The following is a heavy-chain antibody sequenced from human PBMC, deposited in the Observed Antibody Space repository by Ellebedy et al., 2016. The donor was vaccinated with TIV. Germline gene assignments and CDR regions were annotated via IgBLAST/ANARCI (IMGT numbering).Heavy chain of an antibody. V-gene: IGHV3-23*01. Sequence: GGSLRLSCAASGFTLSSYVMSWVRQAPGKRLERVAAISSDGAGIYYADSVKGRFTISRDTSKNTLYLHMNSLRVEDTAIYYCAKGGFRNWFDPWGQGTLVTVSS. CDR1: GFTLSSYV. CDR3: AKGGFRNWFDP. D-gene: IGHD1-14*01. J-gene: IGHJ5*02. CDR2: ISSDGAGI.